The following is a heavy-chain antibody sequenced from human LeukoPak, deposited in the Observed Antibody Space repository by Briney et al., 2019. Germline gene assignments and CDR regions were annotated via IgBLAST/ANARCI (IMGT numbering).Heavy chain of an antibody. D-gene: IGHD6-19*01. CDR2: ISSSSSYI. J-gene: IGHJ4*02. V-gene: IGHV3-21*04. CDR1: GFSFSTYN. CDR3: VRDLGSGWYFPYDY. Sequence: PGGSLRLSCAASGFSFSTYNMNWVRQAPGKGLEWVSSISSSSSYIYYADSVKGRFTISRDNAKNSLYLQMNSLRAEDTALYYCVRDLGSGWYFPYDYWGQGTLVTVSS.